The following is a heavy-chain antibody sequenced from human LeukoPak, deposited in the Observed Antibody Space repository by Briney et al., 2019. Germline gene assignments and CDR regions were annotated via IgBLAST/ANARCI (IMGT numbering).Heavy chain of an antibody. V-gene: IGHV4-4*07. CDR2: IYTSGST. D-gene: IGHD6-13*01. Sequence: SETLSLTCTVSGGSISSYYWSWIRQPAGKGLEWIGRIYTSGSTNYNPSLKSRVTMSVDTSKNQFSLKPSSVTAADTAVYYCARIAAAGNYYYYYYMDVWGKGTTVTISS. CDR1: GGSISSYY. CDR3: ARIAAAGNYYYYYYMDV. J-gene: IGHJ6*03.